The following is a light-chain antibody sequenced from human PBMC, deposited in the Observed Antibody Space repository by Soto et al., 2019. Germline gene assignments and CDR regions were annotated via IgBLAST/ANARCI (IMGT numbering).Light chain of an antibody. Sequence: EIVLTQSPDTLSLSPGERATLSCRTSETVSDSQLAWYQQKPGQAPRLLIYSVSTRATGIADRFSGSGSGTDFTLTINRLEPADFKLYYCQQYGSSRWTFGQGTKADI. J-gene: IGKJ1*01. CDR3: QQYGSSRWT. CDR1: ETVSDSQ. CDR2: SVS. V-gene: IGKV3-20*01.